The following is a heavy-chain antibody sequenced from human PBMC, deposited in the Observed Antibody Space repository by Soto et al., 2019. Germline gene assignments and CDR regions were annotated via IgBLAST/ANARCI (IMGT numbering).Heavy chain of an antibody. V-gene: IGHV1-69*13. D-gene: IGHD3-16*01. CDR3: ARTAPMDAGDKYYYDF. J-gene: IGHJ4*02. CDR1: GGTFSTFG. CDR2: IIPFFGTA. Sequence: SVKVSCKTSGGTFSTFGISWVRQAPGQGLEWMGGIIPFFGTAEYSQKFEDRITVTADESTNTVYMDLRSLTSEDTAIYYCARTAPMDAGDKYYYDFWGQGALVTVSS.